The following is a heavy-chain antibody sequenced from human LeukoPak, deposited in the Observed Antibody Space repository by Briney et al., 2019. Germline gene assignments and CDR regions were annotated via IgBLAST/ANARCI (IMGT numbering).Heavy chain of an antibody. V-gene: IGHV3-7*01. D-gene: IGHD3-16*01. CDR1: GFTFSAYW. J-gene: IGHJ4*02. CDR3: ARWRGAQSEFEY. Sequence: GGSLRLSCTASGFTFSAYWMTWVRQAPGKGLEFVANIKGDGSQKEYVDSVKGRFTISRDNAKNSLYLQIISLRAEDTAVYYCARWRGAQSEFEYWGQGTLVTVSS. CDR2: IKGDGSQK.